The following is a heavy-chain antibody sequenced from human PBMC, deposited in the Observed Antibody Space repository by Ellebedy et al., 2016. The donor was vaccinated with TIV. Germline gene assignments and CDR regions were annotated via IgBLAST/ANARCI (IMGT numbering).Heavy chain of an antibody. CDR3: ARNYGDYTHSDAFDI. CDR1: GFTFSSYW. Sequence: PGGSLRLSCAASGFTFSSYWMHWVRQAPGKGLVWVSRINSDGSSTSYADSVMGRFTISRDNAKNTVYLQMNSLRAEDTAVYYCARNYGDYTHSDAFDIWGQGTMVTVSS. V-gene: IGHV3-74*01. J-gene: IGHJ3*02. CDR2: INSDGSST. D-gene: IGHD4-17*01.